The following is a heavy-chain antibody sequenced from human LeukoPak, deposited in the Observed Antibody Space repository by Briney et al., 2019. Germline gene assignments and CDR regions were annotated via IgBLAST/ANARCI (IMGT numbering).Heavy chain of an antibody. Sequence: SETLSLTCTLSGGSISSSSYYWGWIRQPPGKGLEWIGSISYSGSTYYNPSLKSRVTIPEDTSKNQFSLRLSSVTAADTAVYYCAGTGGDYYFDYWGQGTLVTVSS. CDR1: GGSISSSSYY. D-gene: IGHD3-16*01. CDR2: ISYSGST. V-gene: IGHV4-39*01. J-gene: IGHJ4*02. CDR3: AGTGGDYYFDY.